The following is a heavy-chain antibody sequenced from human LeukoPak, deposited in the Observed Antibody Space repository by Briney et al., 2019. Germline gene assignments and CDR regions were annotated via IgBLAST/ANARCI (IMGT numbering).Heavy chain of an antibody. Sequence: PSETLSLTCTVSGGSISSYYWSWIRQPPGKGLKWIGNIYYSGYTTYSPSLRSRVTISVDTSKNQFSLKLSSVTAADTAVYYCARGRKYTSGYRVTELGSGYSDYWGQGTLVTVSS. CDR3: ARGRKYTSGYRVTELGSGYSDY. CDR1: GGSISSYY. CDR2: IYYSGYT. V-gene: IGHV4-59*01. D-gene: IGHD5-18*01. J-gene: IGHJ4*02.